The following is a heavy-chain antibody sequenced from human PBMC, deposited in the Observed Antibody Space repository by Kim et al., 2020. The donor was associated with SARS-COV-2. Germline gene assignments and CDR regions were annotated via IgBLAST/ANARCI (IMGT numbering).Heavy chain of an antibody. CDR3: ASAMDRGAVDY. J-gene: IGHJ4*02. CDR1: GFTFSDYY. CDR2: ISSSSSYT. Sequence: GGSLRLSCAASGFTFSDYYMSWIRQAPGKGLEWVSYISSSSSYTNYADSVKGRFTISRDNAKNSLYLQMNSLRAEDTAVYYCASAMDRGAVDYWGQGTLVTVSS. V-gene: IGHV3-11*06. D-gene: IGHD3-10*01.